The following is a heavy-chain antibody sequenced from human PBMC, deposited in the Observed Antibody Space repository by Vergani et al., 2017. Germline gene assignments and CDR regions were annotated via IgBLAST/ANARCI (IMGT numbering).Heavy chain of an antibody. CDR1: GGSISSNNF. D-gene: IGHD5-18*01. Sequence: QVQLQESGPGLVKPPGTLSLTCAVSGGSISSNNFWSWVRQPPGKGLEWIGEIYHSGSTNYNPSLKSRVTISIDKSKNQFPLNLSSVTAADTAMYYCARVDTTMVYFDYWGQGTLVTVSS. J-gene: IGHJ4*02. CDR2: IYHSGST. V-gene: IGHV4-4*03. CDR3: ARVDTTMVYFDY.